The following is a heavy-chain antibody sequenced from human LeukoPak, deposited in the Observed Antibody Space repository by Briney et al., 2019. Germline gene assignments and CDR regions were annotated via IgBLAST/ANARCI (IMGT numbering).Heavy chain of an antibody. V-gene: IGHV4-31*11. CDR2: IYYSGST. CDR1: GGSFSGYY. D-gene: IGHD6-19*01. Sequence: PSETLSLTCAVYGGSFSGYYWSWIRQHPGKGLEWIGYIYYSGSTYYNPSLKSRVTISVDTSKNQFSLKLSSVTAADTAVYYCARSGQGYSSGYLFDYWGQGTLVTVSS. J-gene: IGHJ4*02. CDR3: ARSGQGYSSGYLFDY.